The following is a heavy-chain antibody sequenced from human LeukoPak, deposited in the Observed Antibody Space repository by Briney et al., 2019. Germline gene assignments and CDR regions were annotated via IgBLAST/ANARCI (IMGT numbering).Heavy chain of an antibody. CDR1: GFAFSSYA. CDR2: ISSSSTTI. CDR3: VYNWFDP. J-gene: IGHJ5*02. V-gene: IGHV3-48*02. Sequence: GGSLRLSCAASGFAFSSYAMSWVRQAPGKGLEWVSYISSSSTTIYYADSVKGRFTISRDDAKNLLFLQTNSLRDEDTAVYYCVYNWFDPWGQGTLVAVSS.